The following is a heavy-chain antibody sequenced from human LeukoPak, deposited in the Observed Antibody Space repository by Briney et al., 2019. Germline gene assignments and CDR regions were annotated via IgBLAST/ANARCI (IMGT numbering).Heavy chain of an antibody. CDR1: GYTFTGYY. CDR3: ARVESSSTNWSFHH. J-gene: IGHJ1*01. CDR2: INPNSGGT. D-gene: IGHD6-13*01. V-gene: IGHV1-2*02. Sequence: GASVKVSCKASGYTFTGYYMHWVRQAPGQGLEWMAWINPNSGGTDYAQKFQGRGTMTRDTSISTAYMELSRLKSDDTAVYYCARVESSSTNWSFHHWGQGTLVTVSS.